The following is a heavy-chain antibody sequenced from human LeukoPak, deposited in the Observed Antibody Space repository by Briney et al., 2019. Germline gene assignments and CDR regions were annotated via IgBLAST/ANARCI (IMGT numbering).Heavy chain of an antibody. D-gene: IGHD3-22*01. Sequence: GGSLRLSCAASGFTFSSYWMHWVRQAPGKGLVWVSRINSDGSSTSYADSVKGRFTISRDNAKNTLYLQMNSLRAEDTAVYYCARDEYYYDSSGYRSFDYWGQGTLVTVSS. V-gene: IGHV3-74*01. CDR2: INSDGSST. J-gene: IGHJ4*02. CDR1: GFTFSSYW. CDR3: ARDEYYYDSSGYRSFDY.